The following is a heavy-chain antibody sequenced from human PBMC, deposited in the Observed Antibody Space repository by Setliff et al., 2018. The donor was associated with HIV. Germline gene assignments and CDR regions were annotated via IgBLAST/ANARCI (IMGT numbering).Heavy chain of an antibody. Sequence: ASVKVSCKASGYTFTKYAMNWVRQAPGQGLEWMGWINTNTGNPTYARGFTGRFVFSLDTSVSTAYLQISSLKAEDTAVYYCARDESDSLYYKDYYYMDVWGKGTTVTVS. J-gene: IGHJ6*03. D-gene: IGHD3-10*01. CDR1: GYTFTKYA. V-gene: IGHV7-4-1*02. CDR2: INTNTGNP. CDR3: ARDESDSLYYKDYYYMDV.